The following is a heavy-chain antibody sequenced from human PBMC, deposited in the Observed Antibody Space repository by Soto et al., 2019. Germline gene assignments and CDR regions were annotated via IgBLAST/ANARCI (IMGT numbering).Heavy chain of an antibody. CDR3: VRAVAGTKLGFIDY. J-gene: IGHJ4*02. CDR1: GFTFSSYA. CDR2: ISSNGGST. Sequence: GGSLRLSCSASGFTFSSYAMHWVRQAPGKGLEYVSAISSNGGSTYYADSVKGRFTISRDNSKNTLYLQMSSLRAEDTAVYYCVRAVAGTKLGFIDYWGQGTLVTVSS. D-gene: IGHD6-19*01. V-gene: IGHV3-64D*06.